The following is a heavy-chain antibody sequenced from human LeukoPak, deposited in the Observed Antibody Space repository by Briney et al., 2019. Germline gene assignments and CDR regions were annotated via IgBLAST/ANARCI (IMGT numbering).Heavy chain of an antibody. V-gene: IGHV1-69*05. CDR1: GGTFSSYA. CDR2: IIPIFGTA. D-gene: IGHD6-19*01. J-gene: IGHJ4*02. CDR3: ARAYSSDWYIGYFDY. Sequence: GSSVKVSCKASGGTFSSYASSWVRQAPGQGLEWMGGIIPIFGTANYAQKFQGRVTITTDESTSTAYMELSSLRSEDTAVYYCARAYSSDWYIGYFDYWGQGTLVTVSS.